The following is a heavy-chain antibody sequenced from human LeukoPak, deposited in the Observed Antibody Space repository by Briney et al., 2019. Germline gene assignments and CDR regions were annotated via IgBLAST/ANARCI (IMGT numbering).Heavy chain of an antibody. V-gene: IGHV3-30*18. D-gene: IGHD5-12*01. CDR1: GFTFSSYG. J-gene: IGHJ4*02. CDR3: AKNGLGDSGYDGVDY. Sequence: GGSLRLSCAASGFTFSSYGMHWVRQAPGKGLEWVAVISYDGSNKYYADSVKGRFTISRDNSKNTLYLQMNSLRAEDTAVYYCAKNGLGDSGYDGVDYWGQGTLVTVSS. CDR2: ISYDGSNK.